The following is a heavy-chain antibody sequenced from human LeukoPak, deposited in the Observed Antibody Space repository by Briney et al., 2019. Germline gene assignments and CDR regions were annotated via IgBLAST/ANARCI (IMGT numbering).Heavy chain of an antibody. D-gene: IGHD3-16*01. J-gene: IGHJ4*02. Sequence: GGSLRLSCAVSGFTVSSNYFSWVRQAPGKGLEWVSVIYTEGTTYYADSVKGRFTISRDNSKNTVYLQMNSLRVEDAAVYYCASEGDWGQGTLVTVSS. V-gene: IGHV3-66*02. CDR2: IYTEGTT. CDR1: GFTVSSNY. CDR3: ASEGD.